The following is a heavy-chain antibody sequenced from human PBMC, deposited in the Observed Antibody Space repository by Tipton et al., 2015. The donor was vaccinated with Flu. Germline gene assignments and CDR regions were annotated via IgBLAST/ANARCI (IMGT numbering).Heavy chain of an antibody. J-gene: IGHJ4*02. V-gene: IGHV4-38-2*02. CDR2: IYHIGSP. CDR1: GYSISSGYY. Sequence: TLSLTCTVSGYSISSGYYWGWIRQPPGKGLEWIGTIYHIGSPYYNPSLKSRLTISVDTSKNQFSLRLTSVTAADTAVYYCAELVYFDSSGYYRYYFDYWGQGTLVTVST. CDR3: AELVYFDSSGYYRYYFDY. D-gene: IGHD3-22*01.